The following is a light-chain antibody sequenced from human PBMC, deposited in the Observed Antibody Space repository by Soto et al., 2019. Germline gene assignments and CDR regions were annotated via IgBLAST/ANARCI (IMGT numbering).Light chain of an antibody. CDR2: EVS. CDR1: SSDVGGYNY. V-gene: IGLV2-14*01. Sequence: QSALTQPPSASGSPGQSVTISCTGTSSDVGGYNYVSWYQQHPGKAPKLMIYEVSNRPSGVSNRFSGSKSGNTASLTISGLQAEDEADYYCSSYTSSSTLPYVFGTGTKLTVL. CDR3: SSYTSSSTLPYV. J-gene: IGLJ1*01.